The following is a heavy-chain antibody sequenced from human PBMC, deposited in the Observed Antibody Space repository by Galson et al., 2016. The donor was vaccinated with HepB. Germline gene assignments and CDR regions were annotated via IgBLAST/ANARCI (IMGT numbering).Heavy chain of an antibody. CDR2: VYYSGST. J-gene: IGHJ2*01. V-gene: IGHV4-39*01. CDR1: GGSLSGYY. Sequence: ETLSLTCDVYGGSLSGYYWSWIRQPPGKGLEWIGSVYYSGSTYYNPSLTSRVIISVDTSKNQFSLKLSSVTAADTAVYYCAKHGERWLQSSLRYLNLWGRGTLVTVSS. D-gene: IGHD5-24*01. CDR3: AKHGERWLQSSLRYLNL.